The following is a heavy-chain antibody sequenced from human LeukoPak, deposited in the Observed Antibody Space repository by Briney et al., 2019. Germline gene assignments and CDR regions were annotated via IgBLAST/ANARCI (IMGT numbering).Heavy chain of an antibody. CDR1: GGSISSYY. CDR2: VYYSGST. J-gene: IGHJ4*02. Sequence: SETLSLTCTVSGGSISSYYWNWFRQPPGKGLEWIGDVYYSGSTNYNPSLKSRVTISVDTSKNQFSLKLSSVTAADTAVYYCARVGYDSSGYYPTLFDYWGQGTLVTVSS. D-gene: IGHD3-22*01. V-gene: IGHV4-59*12. CDR3: ARVGYDSSGYYPTLFDY.